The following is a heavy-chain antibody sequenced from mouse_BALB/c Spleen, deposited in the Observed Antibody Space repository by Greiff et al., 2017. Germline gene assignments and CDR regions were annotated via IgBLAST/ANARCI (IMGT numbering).Heavy chain of an antibody. Sequence: VQLKQSGPELVKPGASVKISCKASGYSFTDYIMLWVKQSHGKSLEWIGNINPYYGSTSYNLKFKGEATLTVDKSSSTAYMQLNSLTSEDSAVYYCARTLLRGGAMDYWGQGTSVTVSS. V-gene: IGHV1-39*01. J-gene: IGHJ4*01. CDR1: GYSFTDYI. CDR3: ARTLLRGGAMDY. D-gene: IGHD1-1*01. CDR2: INPYYGST.